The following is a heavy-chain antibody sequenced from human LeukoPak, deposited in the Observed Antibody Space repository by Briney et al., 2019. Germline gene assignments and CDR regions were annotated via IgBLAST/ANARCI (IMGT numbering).Heavy chain of an antibody. CDR1: GFTFSSYA. D-gene: IGHD6-13*01. Sequence: GRSLRLSCAASGFTFSSYAMSWVRQAPGKGLEWVSAISGSGGSTYYADSVKGRFTISRDNSKNTLYLQMNSLRAEDTAVYYCAKPLGYSSSWYGGIFDYWGQGTLVTVSS. J-gene: IGHJ4*02. CDR2: ISGSGGST. CDR3: AKPLGYSSSWYGGIFDY. V-gene: IGHV3-23*01.